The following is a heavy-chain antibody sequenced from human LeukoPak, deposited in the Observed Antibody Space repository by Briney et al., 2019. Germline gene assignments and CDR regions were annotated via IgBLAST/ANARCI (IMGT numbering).Heavy chain of an antibody. D-gene: IGHD1-26*01. Sequence: PGGSLRLSCAASGFTFSSYATSWVRQAPGKGLEWVSAISGSGGSTYYADSVKGRFTISRDNAKNSLYLQMNSLRAEDTAVYYCAREGKGGSYSVYFDYWGQGTLVTVSS. CDR3: AREGKGGSYSVYFDY. CDR1: GFTFSSYA. CDR2: ISGSGGST. V-gene: IGHV3-23*01. J-gene: IGHJ4*02.